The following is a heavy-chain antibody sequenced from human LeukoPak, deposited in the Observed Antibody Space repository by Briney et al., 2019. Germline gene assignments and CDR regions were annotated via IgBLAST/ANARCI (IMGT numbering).Heavy chain of an antibody. J-gene: IGHJ4*02. CDR3: ARHTAGYSFAYPFDY. CDR2: IYYSGST. D-gene: IGHD5-18*01. Sequence: NPSETLSLTCTVSGGSISSYYWSWIRQPPGKGLEWIGYIYYSGSTNYNPSLKSRVTISVDTSKNQFSLKLSSVTAADTAVYYCARHTAGYSFAYPFDYWGQGTLVTVSS. V-gene: IGHV4-59*01. CDR1: GGSISSYY.